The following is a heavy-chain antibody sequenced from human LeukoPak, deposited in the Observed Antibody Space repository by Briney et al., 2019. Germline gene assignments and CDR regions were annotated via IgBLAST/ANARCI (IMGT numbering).Heavy chain of an antibody. CDR1: GYTFTGYY. J-gene: IGHJ4*02. CDR2: IKQDGSEK. CDR3: ARGVYDLGPCYFDY. D-gene: IGHD5/OR15-5a*01. Sequence: ASVKVSCKASGYTFTGYYMHWVRQAPGQGLEWVANIKQDGSEKYYVDSVKGRFTISRDNAKNSLYLQMNSLRAEDTAVYYCARGVYDLGPCYFDYWGQGTLVTVSS. V-gene: IGHV3-7*02.